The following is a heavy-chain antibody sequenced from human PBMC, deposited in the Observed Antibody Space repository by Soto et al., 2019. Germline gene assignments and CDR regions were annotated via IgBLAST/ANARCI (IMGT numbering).Heavy chain of an antibody. D-gene: IGHD3-16*02. J-gene: IGHJ3*02. Sequence: SETLSLTCTVSGGSISSYYWSWIRQPPGKGLEWIGYIYYSGSTNYNPSLKSRVTISVDTSKNQFSLKLSSVTAADTAVYYFARAPSMITFGGVIPTGAFDIWGQGTMVTVSS. CDR2: IYYSGST. V-gene: IGHV4-59*01. CDR3: ARAPSMITFGGVIPTGAFDI. CDR1: GGSISSYY.